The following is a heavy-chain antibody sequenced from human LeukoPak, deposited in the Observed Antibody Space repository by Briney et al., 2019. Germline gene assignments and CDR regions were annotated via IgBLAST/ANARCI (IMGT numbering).Heavy chain of an antibody. J-gene: IGHJ4*02. D-gene: IGHD5-18*01. CDR1: GFTFSSYA. Sequence: PGGSLRLSCSASGFTFSSYAMRWVRQAPGKGLEYVSTISSNGFSTYYADSVKGRFTISRDNSKNTLYLQMSSLRAEDTAVYYCVKDRGGYNYGLGYFDYWGQGTLVTVSS. CDR3: VKDRGGYNYGLGYFDY. V-gene: IGHV3-64D*06. CDR2: ISSNGFST.